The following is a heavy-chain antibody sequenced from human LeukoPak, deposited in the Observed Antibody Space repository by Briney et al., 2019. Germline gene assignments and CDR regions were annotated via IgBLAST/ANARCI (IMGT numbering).Heavy chain of an antibody. CDR2: IYSSGST. CDR3: AGVANYRSGERLDY. D-gene: IGHD4/OR15-4a*01. J-gene: IGHJ4*02. V-gene: IGHV4-4*07. Sequence: SETLSLTCTVSGGSISNYYWSWIRQPAGKGLEWIGRIYSSGSTNYNPSLKSRVTMSVGTSKNQFSLKLRSVTAADTAVYYCAGVANYRSGERLDYWGRGTLVTVSS. CDR1: GGSISNYY.